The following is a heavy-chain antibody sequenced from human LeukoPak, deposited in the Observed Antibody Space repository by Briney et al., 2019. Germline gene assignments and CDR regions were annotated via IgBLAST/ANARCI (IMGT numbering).Heavy chain of an antibody. CDR2: VNTNGGST. CDR1: GFTFSNYA. Sequence: GRSLRLSCAASGFTFSNYAMNWVRQAPGKGLEWVSTVNTNGGSTYYAASVKGRFTVSRDNSANTLSLQMNSLRVADTAIYYCVRDRGTYRPIDYWGQGTLVTVSS. J-gene: IGHJ4*02. V-gene: IGHV3-23*01. D-gene: IGHD1-26*01. CDR3: VRDRGTYRPIDY.